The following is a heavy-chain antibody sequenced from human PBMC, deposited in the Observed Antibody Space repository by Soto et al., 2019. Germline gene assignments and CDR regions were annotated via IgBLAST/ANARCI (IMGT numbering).Heavy chain of an antibody. V-gene: IGHV1-8*01. J-gene: IGHJ4*02. CDR2: MNPNSANT. CDR1: GYTFTSYD. CDR3: VRAIRDQLLSDY. Sequence: QVHLVQSGAEVRKPGASVKVSCKASGYTFTSYDIGWVRQATGQGLEWMGWMNPNSANTGYAQKFQGRVTMTGDTCISTAYLELNSMTSEDTAVYDSVRAIRDQLLSDYWGQGTLVTVSS. D-gene: IGHD1-26*01.